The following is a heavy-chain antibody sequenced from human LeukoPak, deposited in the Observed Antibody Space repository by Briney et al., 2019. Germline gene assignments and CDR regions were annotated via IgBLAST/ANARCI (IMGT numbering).Heavy chain of an antibody. CDR3: ARGRPVRYWRY. Sequence: SETLSLTCTASGGSISSCSYYWGWMRQPPGKGREWIGEINHSGSTNYNPSLKSRVTISVDTSKNQFSLKLSSVTAADTAVYYCARGRPVRYWRYWGQGTLVTVSS. CDR2: INHSGST. J-gene: IGHJ4*02. V-gene: IGHV4-39*07. D-gene: IGHD2-8*02. CDR1: GGSISSCSYY.